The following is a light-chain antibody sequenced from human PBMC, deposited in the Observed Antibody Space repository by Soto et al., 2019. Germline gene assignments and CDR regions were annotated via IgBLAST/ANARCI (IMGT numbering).Light chain of an antibody. Sequence: EIVMTQSPATLSVSPGERATLSCRASQSVSNNFAWYQQNPGQAPRLLIFGASTRATGIPARFSGSGSGTEFTLTISSLQSEDFAVYYCQQYNNWPPYTFGQGTKLEIK. CDR1: QSVSNN. J-gene: IGKJ2*01. V-gene: IGKV3-15*01. CDR2: GAS. CDR3: QQYNNWPPYT.